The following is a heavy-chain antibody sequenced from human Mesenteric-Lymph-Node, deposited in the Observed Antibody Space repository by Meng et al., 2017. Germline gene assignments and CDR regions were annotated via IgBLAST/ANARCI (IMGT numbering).Heavy chain of an antibody. CDR1: GFTFSNYA. J-gene: IGHJ6*02. CDR3: ARVSLYYYGMDV. CDR2: ISGSGGST. Sequence: GGSLRLSCAASGFTFSNYAMSWVRQAPGKGLEWVSAISGSGGSTYYADSVKGRFTISRHNSKNTLYLQMNSLRAEDTAVYYCARVSLYYYGMDVWGQGTTVTVSS. V-gene: IGHV3-23*01.